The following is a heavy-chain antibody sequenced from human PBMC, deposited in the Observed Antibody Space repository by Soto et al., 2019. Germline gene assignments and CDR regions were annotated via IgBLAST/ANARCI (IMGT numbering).Heavy chain of an antibody. V-gene: IGHV1-18*01. CDR2: ISAYNGNT. Sequence: ASVKVSCKASGYTFTSYGISWVRQAPGQVLEWMGWISAYNGNTNYAQKLQGRVTMTTDTSTSTAYMELRSLRSDDTAVYYCARDLYYYDSSGYYYDPSPFDYWGQGTPVTVS. CDR1: GYTFTSYG. J-gene: IGHJ4*02. CDR3: ARDLYYYDSSGYYYDPSPFDY. D-gene: IGHD3-22*01.